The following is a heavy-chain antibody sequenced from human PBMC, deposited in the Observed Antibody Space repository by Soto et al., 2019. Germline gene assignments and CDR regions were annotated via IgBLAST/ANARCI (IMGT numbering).Heavy chain of an antibody. D-gene: IGHD5-12*01. CDR3: AREFGGYGLYYFDY. V-gene: IGHV3-7*01. J-gene: IGHJ4*02. Sequence: GGSLRLSCAASGFTFSSYWMSWVRQAPGKGLEWVANIKQDGSEKYYVDSVKGRFTISRDNAKNSLYLQMNSLRAEDTAVYYCAREFGGYGLYYFDYWGQGTLVTVSS. CDR1: GFTFSSYW. CDR2: IKQDGSEK.